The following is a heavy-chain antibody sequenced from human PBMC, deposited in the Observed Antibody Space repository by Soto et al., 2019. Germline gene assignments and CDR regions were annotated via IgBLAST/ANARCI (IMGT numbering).Heavy chain of an antibody. V-gene: IGHV1-2*02. CDR3: ARVTLKAGNWFDP. J-gene: IGHJ5*02. Sequence: ASVKVSCKASGYTFTDYFIHWVRQAPGQGFEWMGWINPNSRGTNYAQKFQGRVTMARDTSNSTAYMELRGLTSDDTAVYYCARVTLKAGNWFDPWGQGTLVTVSS. CDR2: INPNSRGT. CDR1: GYTFTDYF.